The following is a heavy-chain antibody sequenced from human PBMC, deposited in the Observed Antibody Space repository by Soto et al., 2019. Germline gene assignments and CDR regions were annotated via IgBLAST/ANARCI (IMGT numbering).Heavy chain of an antibody. CDR2: IYYSGST. V-gene: IGHV4-30-4*01. J-gene: IGHJ3*02. Sequence: QVQLQESGPGLVKPSQTLSLTCTVSGGSISSGDYYWSWIRQPPGKGLEWIGYIYYSGSTYYNPSLRGRVTISVDTSKNQFSLKLSSVTAADTAVYYCASVPQNYYDSSGYYSRTADAFDIWGQGTMVTVSS. CDR3: ASVPQNYYDSSGYYSRTADAFDI. CDR1: GGSISSGDYY. D-gene: IGHD3-22*01.